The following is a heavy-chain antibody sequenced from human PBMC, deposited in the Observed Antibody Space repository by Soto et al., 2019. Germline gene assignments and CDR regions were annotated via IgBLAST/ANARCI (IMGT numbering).Heavy chain of an antibody. D-gene: IGHD2-2*01. CDR2: ISGSGGST. J-gene: IGHJ6*02. V-gene: IGHV3-23*01. CDR3: ARSLVPAAKYYYVMDV. Sequence: EVQLLESGGGLVQPGGSLRLSCAASGFTFSSYAMSWVRQAPGKGLEWVSAISGSGGSTYYADSVKGRFTISRDNSKNPLYPQMNSLRAEDTAVYYCARSLVPAAKYYYVMDVWGQGTTVTVSS. CDR1: GFTFSSYA.